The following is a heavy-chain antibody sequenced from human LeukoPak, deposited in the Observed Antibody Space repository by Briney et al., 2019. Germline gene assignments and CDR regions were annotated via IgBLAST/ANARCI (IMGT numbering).Heavy chain of an antibody. CDR1: GGSISSSSYY. CDR2: IYYSGST. Sequence: SETLSLTCTVSGGSISSSSYYWGWIRQPPGKGLEWIGSIYYSGSTYYNPSIKSRVTISVDTSKNQFSLKLSSVTAADTAVYYCAREGSLELRKNGYYYYMDVWGKGTTVTVSS. D-gene: IGHD1-7*01. J-gene: IGHJ6*03. CDR3: AREGSLELRKNGYYYYMDV. V-gene: IGHV4-39*07.